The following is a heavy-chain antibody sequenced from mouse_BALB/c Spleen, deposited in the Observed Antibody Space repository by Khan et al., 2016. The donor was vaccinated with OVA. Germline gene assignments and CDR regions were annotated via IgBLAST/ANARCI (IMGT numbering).Heavy chain of an antibody. Sequence: VQLQQSGTVLARPGASVRMSCKASGYSFTTYWMHWVQQRPGQGLEWIGAIYPGNSDTRFNQKFKGKATLTAVTSANTAYMELSSLTNEDSAVYYCTRSYDSYYFDYWGQGTTLTVSS. D-gene: IGHD2-4*01. V-gene: IGHV1-5*01. CDR1: GYSFTTYW. J-gene: IGHJ2*01. CDR3: TRSYDSYYFDY. CDR2: IYPGNSDT.